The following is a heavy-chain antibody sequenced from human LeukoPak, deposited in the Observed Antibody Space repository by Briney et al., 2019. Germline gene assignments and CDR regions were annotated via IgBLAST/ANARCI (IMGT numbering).Heavy chain of an antibody. CDR2: IRSKANSYAT. Sequence: GGSLRLSCAASGFTFSGSAMHWVRQASGKGLEWVGRIRSKANSYATAYATSVKGRFTISRDDSKNTAYLQMNSLKTEDTAVYYCTRQAPRTIFGVVESMDVWGKGTTVTVSS. J-gene: IGHJ6*03. D-gene: IGHD3-3*01. CDR1: GFTFSGSA. CDR3: TRQAPRTIFGVVESMDV. V-gene: IGHV3-73*01.